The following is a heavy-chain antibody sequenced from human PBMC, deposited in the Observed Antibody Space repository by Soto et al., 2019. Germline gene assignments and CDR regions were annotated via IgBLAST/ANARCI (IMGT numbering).Heavy chain of an antibody. V-gene: IGHV1-69*12. J-gene: IGHJ3*02. D-gene: IGHD1-26*01. CDR2: IIPIFGTA. CDR1: GGTFSSYA. CDR3: ARVLVGAAAFDI. Sequence: QVQLVQSGAEVKKPGSSVKVSCKASGGTFSSYAISWVRQAPGQGLEWMGGIIPIFGTANYAQKFQGRVXIXAXXSTSTAYMELSSLRSEDTAVYYCARVLVGAAAFDIWGQGTMVTVSS.